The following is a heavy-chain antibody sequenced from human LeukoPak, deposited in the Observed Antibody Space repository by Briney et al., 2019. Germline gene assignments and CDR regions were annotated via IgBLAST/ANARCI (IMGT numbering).Heavy chain of an antibody. J-gene: IGHJ5*02. V-gene: IGHV3-7*05. CDR1: GFTFGNYW. CDR2: IKQDGTEK. D-gene: IGHD6-19*01. CDR3: ARGMTVAANWFDP. Sequence: QPGGSLRLSCAASGFTFGNYWMNWVRHAPGKGLEWVANIKQDGTEKYYVDSVKGRFTISRDNAENSLNLQMNSLRAEDTAVYYCARGMTVAANWFDPWGQGTLVTVSS.